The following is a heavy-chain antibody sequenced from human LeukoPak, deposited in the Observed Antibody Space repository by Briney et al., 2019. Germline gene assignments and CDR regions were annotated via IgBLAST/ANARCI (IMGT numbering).Heavy chain of an antibody. CDR2: INPNSGGT. CDR3: ARAGVTMVRGALWHFDY. D-gene: IGHD3-10*01. J-gene: IGHJ4*02. V-gene: IGHV1-2*04. CDR1: GYTFTGYY. Sequence: ASVKVSCKASGYTFTGYYMHWVRQAPGQGLEWMGWINPNSGGTNYAQKFQGWVTMTRDTSISTAYMELSRLRSDDTAVYYCARAGVTMVRGALWHFDYWGQGTLVTVSS.